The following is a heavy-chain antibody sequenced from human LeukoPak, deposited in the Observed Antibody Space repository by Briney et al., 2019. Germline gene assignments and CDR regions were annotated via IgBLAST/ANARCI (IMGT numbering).Heavy chain of an antibody. V-gene: IGHV4-4*07. J-gene: IGHJ6*02. CDR2: IYTSGST. CDR3: ARGAYSSSWYHSYYYYGMDV. Sequence: PSETLSLTCTVSGGSISSYYSSWIRQPAGKGLEWIGCIYTSGSTNYNPSLKSRVTMSVDTSKNQFSLKLSSVTAADTAVYYCARGAYSSSWYHSYYYYGMDVWGQGTTVTVSS. D-gene: IGHD6-13*01. CDR1: GGSISSYY.